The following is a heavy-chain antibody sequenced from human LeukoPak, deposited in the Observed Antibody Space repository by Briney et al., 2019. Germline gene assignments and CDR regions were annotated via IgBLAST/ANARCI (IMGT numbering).Heavy chain of an antibody. J-gene: IGHJ3*02. CDR1: GFTFSSYS. CDR3: ARTTGNDAFDI. Sequence: GGSLRLSCAASGFTFSSYSMNWVRQAPGKGLEWVANIKQDGSEKYYVDSVKGRFTISRDNAKNSLYLQMNSLRAEDTAVYYCARTTGNDAFDIWGQGTMVTVSS. D-gene: IGHD4-17*01. CDR2: IKQDGSEK. V-gene: IGHV3-7*01.